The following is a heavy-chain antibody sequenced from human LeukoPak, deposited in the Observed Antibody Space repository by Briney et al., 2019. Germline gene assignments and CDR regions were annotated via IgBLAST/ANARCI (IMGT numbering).Heavy chain of an antibody. CDR1: GFTFDVYA. CDR2: ISWDGEKT. J-gene: IGHJ4*02. CDR3: AKDSRRSGWGNLDY. V-gene: IGHV3-43D*03. D-gene: IGHD6-19*01. Sequence: SGGSLRLSCAASGFTFDVYAMHWVRKAPGKGLGGVFFISWDGEKTFSAESMKGRFTISRDNSKNSLSLQMNNLRAEDTAFYYCAKDSRRSGWGNLDYWGQGTLVTVSS.